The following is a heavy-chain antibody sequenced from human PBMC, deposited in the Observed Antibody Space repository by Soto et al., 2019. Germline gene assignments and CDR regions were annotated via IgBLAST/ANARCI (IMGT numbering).Heavy chain of an antibody. Sequence: SETLSLTCTVSGGSISSGDYYWSWIRQPPGKGLEWIGYIYYSGSTYYNPSLKSRVTISVDTSKNQFSLKLSSVTAADTAVYYCARDYYDSSGQSNWFDPWGQGTLVTVSS. CDR2: IYYSGST. D-gene: IGHD3-22*01. V-gene: IGHV4-30-4*01. J-gene: IGHJ5*02. CDR3: ARDYYDSSGQSNWFDP. CDR1: GGSISSGDYY.